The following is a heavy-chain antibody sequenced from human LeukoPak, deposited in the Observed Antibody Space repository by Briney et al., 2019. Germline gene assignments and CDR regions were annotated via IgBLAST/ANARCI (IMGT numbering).Heavy chain of an antibody. CDR2: ISYDGSNK. CDR1: GFSFSNYS. V-gene: IGHV3-30*18. Sequence: GGSLRLSCAASGFSFSNYSMHWVRQTPGKGLEWVAVISYDGSNKYYADSVKGRFTISRDNSKNTLYLQMNSLRAEDTAVYYCVKRITMIVVVTDDAFDIWGQGTMVTVSS. CDR3: VKRITMIVVVTDDAFDI. D-gene: IGHD3-22*01. J-gene: IGHJ3*02.